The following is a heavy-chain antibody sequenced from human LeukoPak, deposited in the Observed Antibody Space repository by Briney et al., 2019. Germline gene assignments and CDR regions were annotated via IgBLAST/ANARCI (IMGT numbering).Heavy chain of an antibody. D-gene: IGHD4-11*01. CDR1: GGSFSSGSYY. CDR3: ARDDYNLDQPFDY. CDR2: IYYSGST. V-gene: IGHV4-61*01. J-gene: IGHJ4*02. Sequence: PSETLSLTCTVSGGSFSSGSYYWSWIPQPPGKGLEWIGYIYYSGSTNYNPSLKSRVTISVDTSKNQFSLKLSSVTAADTAVYYCARDDYNLDQPFDYWGQGTLVTVSS.